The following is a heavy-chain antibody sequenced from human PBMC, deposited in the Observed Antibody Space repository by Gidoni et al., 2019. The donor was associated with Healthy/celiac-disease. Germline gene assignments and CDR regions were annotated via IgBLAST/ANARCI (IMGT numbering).Heavy chain of an antibody. J-gene: IGHJ2*01. CDR2: IYHSGST. V-gene: IGHV4-38-2*01. D-gene: IGHD7-27*01. Sequence: QVQLQESGPGLVKPSETLSLTCAVSGYSISSGYYWGWIRQPPGKGLEWIGSIYHSGSTYYNPSLKSRVTISVDTSKNQFSLKLSSVTAADTAVYYCASLHWGSPNYWYFDLWGRGTLVTVSS. CDR1: GYSISSGYY. CDR3: ASLHWGSPNYWYFDL.